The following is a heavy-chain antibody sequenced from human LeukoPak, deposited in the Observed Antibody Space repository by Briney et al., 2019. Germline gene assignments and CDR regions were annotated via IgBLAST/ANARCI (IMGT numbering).Heavy chain of an antibody. CDR1: GFTFSRYA. CDR3: AKDLDDRN. Sequence: GGSLRLSCAGSGFTFSRYAMSWVRQAPGKGLDWVSGISGSGDSTYSADSVKGRFTISIDNSKNTLYLQMNSLRAEDTAVYYCAKDLDDRNWGQGTLVTVSS. D-gene: IGHD3-16*01. J-gene: IGHJ4*02. CDR2: ISGSGDST. V-gene: IGHV3-23*01.